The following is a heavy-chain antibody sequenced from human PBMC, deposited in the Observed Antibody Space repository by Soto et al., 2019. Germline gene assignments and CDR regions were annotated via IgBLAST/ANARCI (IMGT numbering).Heavy chain of an antibody. V-gene: IGHV3-21*01. D-gene: IGHD1-7*01. CDR3: ARDRGTTSPYFDY. Sequence: EVQLVESGGGLVKPGGSLRLSCAASGFTFSSYSMNWVRQAPGKGLEWVSSISSSSSYIYYADSVKGRFTISTDNAKNSRYLQMNSLIAEDTAVYYCARDRGTTSPYFDYWGQGTLVTVSS. CDR1: GFTFSSYS. CDR2: ISSSSSYI. J-gene: IGHJ4*02.